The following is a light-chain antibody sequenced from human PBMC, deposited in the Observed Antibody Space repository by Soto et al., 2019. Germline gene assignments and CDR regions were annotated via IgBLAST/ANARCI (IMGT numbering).Light chain of an antibody. CDR2: WAS. CDR1: QSLLSSPNNRNH. J-gene: IGKJ3*01. Sequence: IVMTYSPDSLALSLGERATINCKSSQSLLSSPNNRNHLHWYQQKPGQPPRLLIYWASTRESGVPDRLSGRGSGRDFALAIRSLQAEDVAVYYCQQSCGAPFAFGPRKKVDL. CDR3: QQSCGAPFA. V-gene: IGKV4-1*01.